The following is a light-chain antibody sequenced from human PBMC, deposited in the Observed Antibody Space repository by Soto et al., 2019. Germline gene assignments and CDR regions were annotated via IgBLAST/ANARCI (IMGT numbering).Light chain of an antibody. CDR3: QQYGNSPQT. Sequence: EIVLTQSPGTLSLSPGERATLSCRASQSVTSSLAWYQQKPGQAPRLLIYGASSRATGIPDRFSGSGSGTDFTLTISRLEPEDFAVYYCQQYGNSPQTFG. CDR2: GAS. CDR1: QSVTSS. J-gene: IGKJ1*01. V-gene: IGKV3-20*01.